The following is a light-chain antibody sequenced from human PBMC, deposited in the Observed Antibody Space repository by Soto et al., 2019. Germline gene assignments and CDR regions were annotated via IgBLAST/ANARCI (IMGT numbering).Light chain of an antibody. Sequence: DIQMTQSPSSLSASVGDRVSITCRASQTIRSNVNWFQQKPREVPKILIYGASTLQSGVPSRFSGSGTGTDFTLTISTVQPEDFATYYCLQSYDHPLTFGQGTRLEI. CDR1: QTIRSN. J-gene: IGKJ5*01. CDR2: GAS. V-gene: IGKV1-39*01. CDR3: LQSYDHPLT.